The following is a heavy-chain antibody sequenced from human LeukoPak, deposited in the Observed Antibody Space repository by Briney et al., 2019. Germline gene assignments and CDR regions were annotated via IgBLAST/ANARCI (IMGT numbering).Heavy chain of an antibody. D-gene: IGHD2-15*01. CDR2: ISGSPGST. J-gene: IGHJ6*02. V-gene: IGHV3-23*01. CDR3: AKAFDSYCSGGGCYSRYYHGMDV. CDR1: GFTLSTYA. Sequence: GASLRLSCAASGFTLSTYAMSWVRQAPGKGLEWVSAISGSPGSTYHAKSVKGRFTISRDTSKNTLYLQMNSLRVEDTAVYYCAKAFDSYCSGGGCYSRYYHGMDVWGHGTTVTVSS.